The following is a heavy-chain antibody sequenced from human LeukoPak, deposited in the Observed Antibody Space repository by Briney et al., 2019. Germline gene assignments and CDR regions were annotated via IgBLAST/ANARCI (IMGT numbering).Heavy chain of an antibody. CDR2: IGTAGDT. CDR1: GFTFSSYD. V-gene: IGHV3-13*01. J-gene: IGHJ4*02. CDR3: ARGITGHYGNDF. D-gene: IGHD3-9*01. Sequence: GGSLRLSCAASGFTFSSYDMHWVRHATGKGLEWVSAIGTAGDTYYPGSVKGRFTISRENAKNSLYLQMNSLRAEDTAVYYCARGITGHYGNDFWGQGTLVTVSS.